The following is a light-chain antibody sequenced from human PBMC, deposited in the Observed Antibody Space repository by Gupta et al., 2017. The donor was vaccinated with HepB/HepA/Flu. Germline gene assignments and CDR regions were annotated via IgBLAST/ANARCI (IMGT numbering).Light chain of an antibody. Sequence: DVVMTQSPLSLSVILGQPSSISCRSSQSLAYSDEITFLNWFQQRPGQSPRRLIYKGSKRDYGVPDSFSGSGSGTDFTLKISRGEAEDVGVYYCSQQLQWPPTFGQGTKLEIK. CDR3: SQQLQWPPT. J-gene: IGKJ2*01. CDR1: QSLAYSDEITF. V-gene: IGKV2-30*01. CDR2: KGS.